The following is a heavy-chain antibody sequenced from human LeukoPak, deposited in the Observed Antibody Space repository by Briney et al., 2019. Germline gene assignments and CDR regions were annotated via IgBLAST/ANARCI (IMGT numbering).Heavy chain of an antibody. CDR1: GFTFSSYA. V-gene: IGHV3-23*01. CDR3: AKDWEYGSGSRHHFDY. J-gene: IGHJ4*02. Sequence: GGSLRRSCEASGFTFSSYAMSWVRQAPGKGLEWLSAISGSGGSTYYADSVKGRFTISRDNTKNTMYLQMNSLRAEDTAVYYCAKDWEYGSGSRHHFDYWGQGTLVTVSS. D-gene: IGHD3-10*01. CDR2: ISGSGGST.